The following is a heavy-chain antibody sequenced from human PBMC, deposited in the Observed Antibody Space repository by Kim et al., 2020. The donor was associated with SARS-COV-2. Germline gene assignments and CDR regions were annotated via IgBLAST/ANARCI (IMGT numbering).Heavy chain of an antibody. V-gene: IGHV3-9*01. J-gene: IGHJ6*02. CDR2: I. CDR3: TKDVLAGGADV. D-gene: IGHD3-3*02. Sequence: IGYADSVKGRFTTSIDKAKNSLYLQMNSLRPEDTALYDCTKDVLAGGADVWGQGTAVIVSS.